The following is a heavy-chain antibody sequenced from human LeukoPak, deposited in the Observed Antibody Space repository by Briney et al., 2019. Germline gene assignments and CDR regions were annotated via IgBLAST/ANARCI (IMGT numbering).Heavy chain of an antibody. CDR1: GGSISSGNW. CDR3: ARSYSSSWYLADP. V-gene: IGHV4-4*02. CDR2: IYHRGST. D-gene: IGHD6-13*01. J-gene: IGHJ5*02. Sequence: PSGTLSLTCAVSGGSISSGNWWSWVRQPPGKGLEWIGEIYHRGSTNYNPSLKSRVTISLDESKNQFSLKLSSVTAADTAVYYCARSYSSSWYLADPWGQGTLVTVSS.